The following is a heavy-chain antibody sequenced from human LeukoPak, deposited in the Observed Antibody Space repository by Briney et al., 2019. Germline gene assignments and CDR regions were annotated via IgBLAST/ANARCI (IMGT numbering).Heavy chain of an antibody. CDR3: ARRAGAYSHPYDY. Sequence: GGSLRLSCAASGLTVSSNSMSWVRQAPGKGLEWVSFIYSGGSTYYADSAKGRFTISRDNSKNTLYLQMNSLRADDTAVYYCARRAGAYSHPYDYWGQGTLVTVSS. J-gene: IGHJ4*02. CDR2: IYSGGST. V-gene: IGHV3-53*01. D-gene: IGHD4/OR15-4a*01. CDR1: GLTVSSNS.